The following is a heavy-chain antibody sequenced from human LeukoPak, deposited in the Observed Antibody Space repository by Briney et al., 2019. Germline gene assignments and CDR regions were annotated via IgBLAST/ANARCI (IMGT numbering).Heavy chain of an antibody. D-gene: IGHD6-19*01. CDR2: ISGDGENT. V-gene: IGHV3-23*01. Sequence: GRSLRLSCVASGFNFNRHVMSWVRQAPEKGLQWVSAISGDGENTYYTDSVKGRFTISRDNSKNMLFLQMNSLRGEDTAVYYCARLVAHSSPSDYWGQGTLVTVSS. CDR1: GFNFNRHV. J-gene: IGHJ4*02. CDR3: ARLVAHSSPSDY.